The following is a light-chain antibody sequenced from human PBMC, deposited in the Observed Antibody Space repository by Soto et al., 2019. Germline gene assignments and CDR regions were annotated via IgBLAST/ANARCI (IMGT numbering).Light chain of an antibody. CDR1: QSVSSN. V-gene: IGKV3-15*01. J-gene: IGKJ1*01. Sequence: EIVMTQSPATLSVSPGERATLSCRASQSVSSNLPWYQQKPGQAPRLLIYGASTRATGIPARFSGSGSGTEFTRTISSRQSEDFAVYYCQQYNNWTTFGQGTKVEIK. CDR2: GAS. CDR3: QQYNNWTT.